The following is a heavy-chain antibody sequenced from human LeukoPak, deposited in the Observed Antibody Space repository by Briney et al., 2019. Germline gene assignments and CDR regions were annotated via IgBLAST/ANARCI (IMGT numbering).Heavy chain of an antibody. D-gene: IGHD5-18*01. Sequence: GGSLRLSCAAFGFNYSSYTMNWVRQAPGMGLEWLSYISATRDITYYADSVKGRYTISRDNAKNSLYLQMNSLRAEDTAVYYCACGGYSYGPRHRYPHWGQGTLVTASS. CDR2: ISATRDIT. V-gene: IGHV3-48*01. J-gene: IGHJ4*02. CDR3: ACGGYSYGPRHRYPH. CDR1: GFNYSSYT.